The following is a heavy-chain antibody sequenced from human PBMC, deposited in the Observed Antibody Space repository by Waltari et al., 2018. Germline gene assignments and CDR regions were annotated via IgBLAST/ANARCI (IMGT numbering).Heavy chain of an antibody. CDR1: GGSFSGYY. Sequence: QVQLQQWGAGLLKPSETLSLTCAVYGGSFSGYYWSWIRQPPGKGLEWIGEINHSGITNYNPSLKSLVTISVYTSKNQFSLKLSSVTAADTAVYYCARYVAARIEGWFDPWGQGTLVTVSS. D-gene: IGHD6-6*01. V-gene: IGHV4-34*01. CDR3: ARYVAARIEGWFDP. J-gene: IGHJ5*02. CDR2: INHSGIT.